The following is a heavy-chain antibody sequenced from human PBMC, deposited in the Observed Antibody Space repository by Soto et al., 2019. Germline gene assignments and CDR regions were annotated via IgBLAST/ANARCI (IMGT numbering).Heavy chain of an antibody. CDR2: INHGGST. Sequence: SETLSLTCAVYGGSFSGYYWSWIRQPPGKGLEWIGEINHGGSTNYNPSLKSRVTISVDTSKNQFSLKLSSVTAADTAVYYCARGVEIWEWLFGTYYYYGMDVWSQGTTVTVSS. CDR3: ARGVEIWEWLFGTYYYYGMDV. D-gene: IGHD3-3*01. V-gene: IGHV4-34*01. CDR1: GGSFSGYY. J-gene: IGHJ6*02.